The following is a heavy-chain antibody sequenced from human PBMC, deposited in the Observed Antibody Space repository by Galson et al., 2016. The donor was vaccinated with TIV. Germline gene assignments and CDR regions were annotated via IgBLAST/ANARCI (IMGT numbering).Heavy chain of an antibody. CDR2: IAYDGNNI. Sequence: SLRLSCAASGFMFSYYSMHWVRQAPGKGLEWVAVIAYDGNNIYYSESAKGRFTISRDNSRNTLYLQMSSLRREDTADYYCAKDPEQWRDRSFYFDYWGQGALVTVAS. J-gene: IGHJ4*02. CDR3: AKDPEQWRDRSFYFDY. CDR1: GFMFSYYS. D-gene: IGHD1-14*01. V-gene: IGHV3-30*18.